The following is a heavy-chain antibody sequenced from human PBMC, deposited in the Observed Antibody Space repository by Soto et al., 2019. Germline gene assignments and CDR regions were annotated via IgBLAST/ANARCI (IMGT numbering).Heavy chain of an antibody. CDR1: GFTFSSYA. Sequence: LRLSCAASGFTFSSYAMSWVRQAPGKGLEWVSAISGSGGSTYYADSVKGRFTISRDNSKNTLYLQMNSLRAEDTAVYYCAKIPNTVRGVGPFFDYWGQGTLVTVSS. J-gene: IGHJ4*02. CDR2: ISGSGGST. V-gene: IGHV3-23*01. D-gene: IGHD3-10*01. CDR3: AKIPNTVRGVGPFFDY.